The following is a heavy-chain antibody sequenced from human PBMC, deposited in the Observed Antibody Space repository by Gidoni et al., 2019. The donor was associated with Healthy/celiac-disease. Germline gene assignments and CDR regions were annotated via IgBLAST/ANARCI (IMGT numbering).Heavy chain of an antibody. V-gene: IGHV3-11*01. CDR2: TSSSGNTI. D-gene: IGHD3-3*01. CDR3: ARLEHYSYGVDV. Sequence: QVHLVESGGALVKPGGSVRVSCAASGFPFSDYYMSWIRQAPGKGLEWVSHTSSSGNTIKYADSVKGRFTISRDNAKNSLYLQMNSLRAEDTAVYYCARLEHYSYGVDVWGQGTTVTVSS. J-gene: IGHJ6*02. CDR1: GFPFSDYY.